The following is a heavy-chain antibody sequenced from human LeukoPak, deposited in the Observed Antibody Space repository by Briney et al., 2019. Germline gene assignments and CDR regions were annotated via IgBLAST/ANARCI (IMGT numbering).Heavy chain of an antibody. Sequence: GRSLRLSCAASGFTFSSYAMHWVRQAPGKGLEWVAVISYDGSNKYYADSVKGRFTISRDNSKNTLYLQMNSLRAEDTAVYYCARDPERVVPPYYYYGMDVWSQGTTVTVSS. J-gene: IGHJ6*02. CDR1: GFTFSSYA. D-gene: IGHD2-2*01. V-gene: IGHV3-30-3*01. CDR3: ARDPERVVPPYYYYGMDV. CDR2: ISYDGSNK.